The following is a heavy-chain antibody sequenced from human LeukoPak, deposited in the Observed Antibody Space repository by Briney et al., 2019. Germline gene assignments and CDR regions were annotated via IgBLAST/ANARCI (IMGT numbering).Heavy chain of an antibody. J-gene: IGHJ4*02. CDR1: GFTFSSYG. Sequence: GGSLRLSCAASGFTFSSYGMHWVRQAPGKGLEWVAVISYDGSNKYYADSVKGRFTISRDNSKNTLYLQMNSLGTGDTAVYYCATKQSPAYWGRGTLVTVSS. CDR2: ISYDGSNK. CDR3: ATKQSPAY. D-gene: IGHD1/OR15-1a*01. V-gene: IGHV3-30*03.